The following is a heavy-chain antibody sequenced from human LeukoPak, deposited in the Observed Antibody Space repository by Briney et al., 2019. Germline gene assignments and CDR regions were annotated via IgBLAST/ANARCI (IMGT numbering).Heavy chain of an antibody. V-gene: IGHV3-11*01. CDR3: ARDHQYYDILTGYPSGY. Sequence: GGSLRLSCAASGFTFSDYYMSWIRQAPGKGLEWVSYISSSGSTIYYADSVKGRFTITRDNAKNSLYLQMNSLRAEDTAVYYCARDHQYYDILTGYPSGYWGQGTLVTVSS. J-gene: IGHJ4*02. CDR1: GFTFSDYY. CDR2: ISSSGSTI. D-gene: IGHD3-9*01.